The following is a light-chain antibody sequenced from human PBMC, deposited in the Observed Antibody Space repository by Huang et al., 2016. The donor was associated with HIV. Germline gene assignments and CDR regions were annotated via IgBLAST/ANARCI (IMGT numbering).Light chain of an antibody. J-gene: IGKJ4*01. V-gene: IGKV3-20*01. CDR3: QQYGSSPLT. CDR1: QSVSSSY. Sequence: EIVLTQSPGTLSLSPGERATLSCRAGQSVSSSYLAWYQHKPGQAPRLLIYGSSSRATGIPDRFSGSGSGTDFTLIINRLEPEDFAVYYCQQYGSSPLTFGGGTKVEIK. CDR2: GSS.